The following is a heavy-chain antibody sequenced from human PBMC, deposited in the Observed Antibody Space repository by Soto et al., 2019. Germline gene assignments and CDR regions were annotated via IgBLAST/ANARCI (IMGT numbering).Heavy chain of an antibody. D-gene: IGHD5-18*01. CDR3: ARDNGEYSYAMGAY. CDR1: GFTFSNFA. V-gene: IGHV3-30*04. Sequence: QVQLVESGGGVVQPGGSLRLSCAASGFTFSNFAMHWVRQAPGKGLEWVAVISYDGANKDYADSVKGRFTISKDNSKNTLYLQMNSLRVEDTAVYYCARDNGEYSYAMGAYWGQGTLVTVSS. CDR2: ISYDGANK. J-gene: IGHJ4*02.